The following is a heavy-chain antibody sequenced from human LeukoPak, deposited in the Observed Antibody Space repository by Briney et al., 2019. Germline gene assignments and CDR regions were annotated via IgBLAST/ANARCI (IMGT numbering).Heavy chain of an antibody. V-gene: IGHV6-1*01. CDR1: GDSVSSNSAA. Sequence: SQTLSLTCAISGDSVSSNSAAWNWIRQSPSRGLEWLGRTYYRSKWYNDYAVSVKSRITINPDTSKNQFSLQLNSVTPEDTAVYYCARVEGTYYDHQGMSFDIWGQGTMVTVSS. CDR3: ARVEGTYYDHQGMSFDI. CDR2: TYYRSKWYN. J-gene: IGHJ3*02. D-gene: IGHD3-22*01.